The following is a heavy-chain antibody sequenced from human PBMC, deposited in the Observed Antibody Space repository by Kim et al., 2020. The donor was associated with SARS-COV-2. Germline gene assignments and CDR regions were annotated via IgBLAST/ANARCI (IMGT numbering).Heavy chain of an antibody. V-gene: IGHV3-30*01. CDR3: ARDPYGGNGPSGLLFDY. J-gene: IGHJ4*02. Sequence: VKGRFTISRDNSKNTLYLQMNSLRAEDTAVYYCARDPYGGNGPSGLLFDYWGQGTLVTVSS. D-gene: IGHD4-17*01.